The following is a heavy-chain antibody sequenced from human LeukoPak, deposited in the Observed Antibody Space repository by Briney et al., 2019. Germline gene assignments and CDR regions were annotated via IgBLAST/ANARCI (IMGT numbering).Heavy chain of an antibody. V-gene: IGHV7-4-1*02. CDR1: GYTFTTYP. Sequence: AASVKVSCKASGYTFTTYPMNWVRQAPGQGLGWMGWINTNTGNPTYAQGFTGRFVFSLDTSVSTAYLQISSLKAEDTAVYYCARGGGLYRYCSSTSCYDTWGQGTLVTVSS. CDR2: INTNTGNP. J-gene: IGHJ5*02. CDR3: ARGGGLYRYCSSTSCYDT. D-gene: IGHD2-2*01.